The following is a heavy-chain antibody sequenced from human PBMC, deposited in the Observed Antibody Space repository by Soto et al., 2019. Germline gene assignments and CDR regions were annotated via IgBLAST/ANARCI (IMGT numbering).Heavy chain of an antibody. Sequence: VKVSCKASGYTFTSYYMHWVRQAPGQGLEWMGIINPSGGSTSYAQKFQGRVTMTRDTSTSTIYMELSSLRSEDTAVYYCARDDSYSSSWYDVYPWGYYYYGMDVWGQGTTVTVSS. V-gene: IGHV1-46*01. J-gene: IGHJ6*02. D-gene: IGHD6-13*01. CDR3: ARDDSYSSSWYDVYPWGYYYYGMDV. CDR1: GYTFTSYY. CDR2: INPSGGST.